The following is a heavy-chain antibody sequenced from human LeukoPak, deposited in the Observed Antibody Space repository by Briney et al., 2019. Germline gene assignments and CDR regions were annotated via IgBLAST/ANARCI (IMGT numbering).Heavy chain of an antibody. J-gene: IGHJ4*02. Sequence: GESLKISCAASGFTVSSNYMSWVRQAPGKGLEWVSVIYSGGSTYYADSVRGRFTISRDNSKNTLYLQMNSLRAEDTAVYYCARDQYGDYVFDYWGQGTLVTVSS. CDR2: IYSGGST. CDR1: GFTVSSNY. D-gene: IGHD4-17*01. V-gene: IGHV3-66*01. CDR3: ARDQYGDYVFDY.